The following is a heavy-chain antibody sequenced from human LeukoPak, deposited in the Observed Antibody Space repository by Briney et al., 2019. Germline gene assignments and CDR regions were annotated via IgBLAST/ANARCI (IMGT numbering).Heavy chain of an antibody. J-gene: IGHJ4*02. CDR1: GFTFSGCG. D-gene: IGHD3-22*01. CDR2: IRYDGSNK. Sequence: GGSLRLSCAASGFTFSGCGMHWVRQAPGKGLEWVSFIRYDGSNKFYAESVKGRFTISRDNSKNTLFLQMNSLTAEDTAIYYCAKDLDSSGYWGQGTLVTVSS. CDR3: AKDLDSSGY. V-gene: IGHV3-30*02.